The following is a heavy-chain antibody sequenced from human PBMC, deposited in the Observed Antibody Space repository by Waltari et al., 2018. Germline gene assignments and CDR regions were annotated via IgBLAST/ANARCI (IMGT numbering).Heavy chain of an antibody. D-gene: IGHD2-15*01. V-gene: IGHV3-23*01. CDR1: GFTFSNYY. Sequence: EVQLLESGGALVQPGGSLRLSCAASGFTFSNYYMSWVRQAPGTGRGWFSTVIASGDITYDADSVEGRLTISRDNFKKMLYLQMTSLRAGDTALYYCAKDGEDGPDYGLDVWGRGTTVTVSS. J-gene: IGHJ6*02. CDR2: VIASGDIT. CDR3: AKDGEDGPDYGLDV.